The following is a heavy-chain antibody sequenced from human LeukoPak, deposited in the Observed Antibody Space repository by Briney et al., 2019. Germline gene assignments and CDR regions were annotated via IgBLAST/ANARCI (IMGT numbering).Heavy chain of an antibody. D-gene: IGHD6-19*01. V-gene: IGHV4-59*01. CDR1: GGSISSYY. J-gene: IGHJ5*02. CDR2: IYYSGST. CDR3: ARAGYSSGWFVDNWFDP. Sequence: PSETLSLTCTVSGGSISSYYWSWIRQPPGKGLEWIGYIYYSGSTNYNPSLKSRVTISVDTSKNQFSLKLSSVTAADTAVYYCARAGYSSGWFVDNWFDPWGQETLVTVSS.